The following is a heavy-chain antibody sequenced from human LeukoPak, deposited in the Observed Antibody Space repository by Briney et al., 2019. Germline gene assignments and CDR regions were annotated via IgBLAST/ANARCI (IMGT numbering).Heavy chain of an antibody. V-gene: IGHV4-39*07. J-gene: IGHJ4*02. CDR3: ARRYNWNDRWD. CDR1: GGSISSTNYY. Sequence: PSETLSLTCNVSGGSISSTNYYWGWIRQPPGKGLEWIGSIYYSGSTYYNPSLKSLLTISLDTSKNQFSLRLSSVTAADTAFYYCARRYNWNDRWDWGQGTLVTVSP. D-gene: IGHD1-1*01. CDR2: IYYSGST.